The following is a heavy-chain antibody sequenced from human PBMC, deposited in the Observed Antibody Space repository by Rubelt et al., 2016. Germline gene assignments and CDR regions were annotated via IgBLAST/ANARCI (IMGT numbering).Heavy chain of an antibody. CDR1: GFTFSSHG. V-gene: IGHV3-21*04. CDR3: ARAAGGFDP. Sequence: VQLVESGGGVVQPGRSLRLSCAASGFTFSSHGIHWVRQAPGTGLEWVSSISSSSNYIYYADSVKGRFTISRANAQNARDLQMNSLRAEETAGYYCARAAGGFDPWGQGTLVTVSS. CDR2: ISSSSNYI. J-gene: IGHJ5*02.